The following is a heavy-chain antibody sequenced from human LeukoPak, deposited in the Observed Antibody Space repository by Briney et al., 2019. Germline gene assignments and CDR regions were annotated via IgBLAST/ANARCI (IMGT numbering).Heavy chain of an antibody. J-gene: IGHJ6*02. CDR2: FDPEDGET. D-gene: IGHD1-26*01. CDR3: ATHGWELGGNYYYGMDV. Sequence: ASVKVSCKVSGYTLTELSMHWVRQAPGKGLEWVGGFDPEDGETIYAQKFQGRVTMTEDTSTDTAYMELSSLRSEDTAVYYCATHGWELGGNYYYGMDVWGQGTTVTVSS. CDR1: GYTLTELS. V-gene: IGHV1-24*01.